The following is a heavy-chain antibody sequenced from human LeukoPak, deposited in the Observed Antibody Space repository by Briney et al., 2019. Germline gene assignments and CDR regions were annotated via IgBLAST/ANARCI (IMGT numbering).Heavy chain of an antibody. D-gene: IGHD3-16*01. CDR3: AKDRLGGPYFFHY. J-gene: IGHJ4*02. CDR1: GFTFSSYS. V-gene: IGHV3-21*04. CDR2: ISSSSYI. Sequence: PGGSLRLSCAASGFTFSSYSMNWVRQAPGKGLEWVSSISSSSYIYYADSVKGRFTISRDNSKNTLYLQINSLRAEDTAVYFCAKDRLGGPYFFHYWGQGTLVTVSS.